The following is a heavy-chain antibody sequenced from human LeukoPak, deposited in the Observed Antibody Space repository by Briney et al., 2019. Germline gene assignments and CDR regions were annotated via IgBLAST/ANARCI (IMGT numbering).Heavy chain of an antibody. J-gene: IGHJ4*02. CDR1: EFTVSRNY. D-gene: IGHD5-24*01. CDR2: IFSNGDT. Sequence: GGSLRLSCTASEFTVSRNYMLWVRQAPGKGLEWVSLIFSNGDTHCADSVKGRFTISRDTSKNTVSLQMNSLRVEDTAMYYCTRDQMNYWGQGTLVTVSS. CDR3: TRDQMNY. V-gene: IGHV3-53*01.